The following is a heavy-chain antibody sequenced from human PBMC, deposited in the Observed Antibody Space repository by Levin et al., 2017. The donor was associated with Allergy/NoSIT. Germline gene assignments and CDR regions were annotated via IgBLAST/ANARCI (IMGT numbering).Heavy chain of an antibody. CDR1: GFTFTNAW. CDR3: TTDSLGYCSSTSCSDAFDS. V-gene: IGHV3-15*01. D-gene: IGHD2-2*01. Sequence: ETLSLTCAASGFTFTNAWMSWVRQAPGKGLEWVGRIKSKTDGGTTDYAAPVKGRFTTSRDDSKNTLYLQMNSLKTEDTAVYYCTTDSLGYCSSTSCSDAFDSWGQGTMVTVSS. CDR2: IKSKTDGGTT. J-gene: IGHJ3*02.